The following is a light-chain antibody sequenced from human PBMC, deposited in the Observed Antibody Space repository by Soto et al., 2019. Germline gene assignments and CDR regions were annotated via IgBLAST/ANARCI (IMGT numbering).Light chain of an antibody. V-gene: IGKV3-20*01. CDR1: QTIRSNY. J-gene: IGKJ1*01. Sequence: ETVLTQSPGTPSLSPGERATLSCRASQTIRSNYLAWYRQTPGQAPRLLIYGASNRATGIADRSSGSGSGTDFTLIISRLEPEDFALYYCQQYGSSPWTFGQGTKVEIK. CDR3: QQYGSSPWT. CDR2: GAS.